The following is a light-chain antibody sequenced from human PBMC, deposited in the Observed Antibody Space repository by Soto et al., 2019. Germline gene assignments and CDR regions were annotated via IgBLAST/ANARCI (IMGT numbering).Light chain of an antibody. Sequence: DIQMTQSPSSLCASVGDRVTITCQASQDIINYLNWYKQKLGKAPKXLIYDASNLETGVPSRLSGSGSGTDFTFTISSLKPEDIATYYCQQYSHLITFGQGTRLEIK. CDR1: QDIINY. CDR3: QQYSHLIT. J-gene: IGKJ5*01. V-gene: IGKV1-33*01. CDR2: DAS.